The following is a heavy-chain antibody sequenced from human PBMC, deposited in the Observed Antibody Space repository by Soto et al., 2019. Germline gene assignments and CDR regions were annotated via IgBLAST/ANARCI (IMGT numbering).Heavy chain of an antibody. CDR3: ARDREALLWFGELFGSYDY. V-gene: IGHV1-46*01. D-gene: IGHD3-10*01. J-gene: IGHJ4*02. Sequence: ASVKVSCKASGYTFTSYYMHWVRQAPGQGLEWMGIINPSGGSTSYAQKFQGRVTMTRDTSTSTVYMELSSLRSEDTAVYYCARDREALLWFGELFGSYDYWGQGTLVTVSS. CDR1: GYTFTSYY. CDR2: INPSGGST.